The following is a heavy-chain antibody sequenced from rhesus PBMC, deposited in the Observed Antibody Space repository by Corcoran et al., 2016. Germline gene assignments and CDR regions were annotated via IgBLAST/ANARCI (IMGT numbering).Heavy chain of an antibody. J-gene: IGHJ4*01. CDR3: ARVRYSNHFDY. CDR2: ISGSRGTT. D-gene: IGHD4-23*01. Sequence: QVQLQESGPGLVKPSETLSLTCAVSGGSFSGYYWGWIRQPPGNGLEWIGYISGSRGTTDYTPPLKSRVTISTDTSKNQFSLKLSSVTAADTAVYYCARVRYSNHFDYWGQGVLVTVSS. V-gene: IGHV4-165*01. CDR1: GGSFSGYY.